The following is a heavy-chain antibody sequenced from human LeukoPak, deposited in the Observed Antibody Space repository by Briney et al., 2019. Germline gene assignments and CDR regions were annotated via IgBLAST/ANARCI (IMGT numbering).Heavy chain of an antibody. V-gene: IGHV1-18*01. J-gene: IGHJ2*01. D-gene: IGHD3-3*01. CDR3: ARITYYDFWSGSGYFDL. Sequence: ASVKVSCKASGYTFTSYGISWVRQAPGQGLEWMGWISAYNGNTNYAQKLQGGVTMTTDTSTGTAYMELRSLRSDDTAVYYCARITYYDFWSGSGYFDLWGRGTLVTVSS. CDR1: GYTFTSYG. CDR2: ISAYNGNT.